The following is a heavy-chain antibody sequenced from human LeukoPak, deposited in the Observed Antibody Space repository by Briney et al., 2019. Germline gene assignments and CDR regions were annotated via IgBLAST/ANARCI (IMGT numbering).Heavy chain of an antibody. CDR2: INTDGSST. D-gene: IGHD3-16*02. CDR3: AKRTITFGGVIGSFDY. CDR1: GFTFSSYW. Sequence: PGGSLRLSCAASGFTFSSYWMHWVRQAPGKGLVWVSRINTDGSSTSYADSVKGRFTISRDNSKNTLYLQMNSLRAEDTAVYYCAKRTITFGGVIGSFDYWGQGTLVTVSS. J-gene: IGHJ4*02. V-gene: IGHV3-74*01.